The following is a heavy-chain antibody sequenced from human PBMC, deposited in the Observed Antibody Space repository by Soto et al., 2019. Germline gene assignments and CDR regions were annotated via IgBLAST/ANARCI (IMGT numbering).Heavy chain of an antibody. D-gene: IGHD1-7*01. J-gene: IGHJ5*02. CDR1: GFTFSSYA. CDR2: ISYSGTST. Sequence: GGSLRLSCAASGFTFSSYAMSWVRQAPGKGLEWVSAISYSGTSTYYADSVKGRFTISRDNSKNTLYLQMNSLRAEDTAVYYCARKEGFNWNYAWFDPWGQGTLVTVSS. V-gene: IGHV3-23*01. CDR3: ARKEGFNWNYAWFDP.